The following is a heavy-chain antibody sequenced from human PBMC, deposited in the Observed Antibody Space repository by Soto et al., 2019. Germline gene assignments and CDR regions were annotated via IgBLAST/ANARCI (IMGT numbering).Heavy chain of an antibody. CDR2: TRNKANSYTT. D-gene: IGHD3-10*01. CDR1: GFTFSDHY. J-gene: IGHJ6*02. V-gene: IGHV3-72*01. Sequence: GGSLRLSCAASGFTFSDHYMDWVRQAPGKGLEWVGRTRNKANSYTTEYAASVKGRFTISRDDSKNSLYLQMNSLRAEDTAVYYCARAEESGYHYYYYYGMDVWGQGTTVTVSS. CDR3: ARAEESGYHYYYYYGMDV.